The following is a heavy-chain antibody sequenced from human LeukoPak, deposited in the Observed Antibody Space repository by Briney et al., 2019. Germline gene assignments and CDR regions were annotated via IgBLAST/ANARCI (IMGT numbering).Heavy chain of an antibody. J-gene: IGHJ4*02. CDR3: ARARRITTVRGVIFDY. CDR1: GGSISSSNW. V-gene: IGHV4-4*02. D-gene: IGHD3-10*01. Sequence: PSGTLSFTCAVSGGSISSSNWWSWVRQPPGKGLEWIGEIYHSGSTNYNPSLKSRVTISVDTSKNQFSLKLSSVTAADTAVYYCARARRITTVRGVIFDYWGQGTLVTVSS. CDR2: IYHSGST.